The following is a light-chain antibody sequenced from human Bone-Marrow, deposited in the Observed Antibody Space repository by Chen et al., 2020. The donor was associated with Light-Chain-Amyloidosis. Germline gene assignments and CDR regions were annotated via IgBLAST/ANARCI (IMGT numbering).Light chain of an antibody. CDR3: QSYQGSCQGV. Sequence: NFMLTQPHSVSESPGKTVIISCTRSRGSIAANYVQWYQQRPGSSPTTLIYEDDQRPSGVPDRFSCSIDRSSNSASLALSGLKPEDAADYCCQSYQGSCQGVFRGRTKLTVL. CDR2: EDD. CDR1: RGSIAANY. V-gene: IGLV6-57*01. J-gene: IGLJ3*02.